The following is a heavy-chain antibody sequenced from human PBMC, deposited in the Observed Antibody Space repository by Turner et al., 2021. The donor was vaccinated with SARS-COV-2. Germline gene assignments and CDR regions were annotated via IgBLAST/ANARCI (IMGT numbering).Heavy chain of an antibody. V-gene: IGHV1-2*06. CDR1: GYAFPADN. J-gene: IGHJ2*01. CDR3: ARAPTRIQLWRKNLKPIWYFDL. Sequence: HVQLVQCGVEVEKPGLSVKVYCQVPGYAFPADNMHWVRTAPGQELEWMGRIKPNSGGTNYAHKFQGRVTITRNITRSSAYMELSTLSSEYTAVYYCARAPTRIQLWRKNLKPIWYFDLWGRGTLVTVSS. D-gene: IGHD5-18*01. CDR2: IKPNSGGT.